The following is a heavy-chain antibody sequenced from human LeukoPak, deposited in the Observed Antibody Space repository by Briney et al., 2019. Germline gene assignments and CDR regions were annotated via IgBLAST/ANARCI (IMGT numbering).Heavy chain of an antibody. CDR3: ARDRYSSGFDY. Sequence: GGSLRLSCAASGFTFSSYSMNWVRQAPGKGLEWVSYISSSSTIYYADSVKGRFTISRDNAKNSLYLQMNSLRAEDTAVYYCARDRYSSGFDYWGQGTLVTVSS. CDR1: GFTFSSYS. D-gene: IGHD6-19*01. CDR2: ISSSSTI. J-gene: IGHJ4*02. V-gene: IGHV3-48*04.